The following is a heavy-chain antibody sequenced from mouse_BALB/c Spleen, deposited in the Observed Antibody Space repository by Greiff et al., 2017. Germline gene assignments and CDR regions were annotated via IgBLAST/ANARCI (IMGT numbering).Heavy chain of an antibody. CDR1: GFSLTSYG. D-gene: IGHD1-1*01. Sequence: VQLQQSGPGLVQPSQSLYITCTVSGFSLTSYGVHWVRQSPGKGLEWLGVIWSGGSTDYNAAFISRLSISQDNSKSQVFFKMNSRQANDTAIYYCSRNTLYGTYAMDYWGQGTSVTVSS. V-gene: IGHV2-2*02. CDR2: IWSGGST. J-gene: IGHJ4*01. CDR3: SRNTLYGTYAMDY.